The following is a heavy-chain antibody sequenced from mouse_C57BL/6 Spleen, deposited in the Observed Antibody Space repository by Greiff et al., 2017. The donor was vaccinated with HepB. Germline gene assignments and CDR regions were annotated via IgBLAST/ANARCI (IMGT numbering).Heavy chain of an antibody. D-gene: IGHD2-1*01. CDR2: INPNNGGT. Sequence: EVQLQQSGPELVKPGASVKISCKASGYTFTDYYMNWVKQSHGKSLEWIGDINPNNGGTSYNQKFKGKATLTVDKSSSTAYMELRSLTSEDSAVYYCARYGNYVLYFDYWGQGTTLTVSS. CDR1: GYTFTDYY. V-gene: IGHV1-26*01. J-gene: IGHJ2*01. CDR3: ARYGNYVLYFDY.